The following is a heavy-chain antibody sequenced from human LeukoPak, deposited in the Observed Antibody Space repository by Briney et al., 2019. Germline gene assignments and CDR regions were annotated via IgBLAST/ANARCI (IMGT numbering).Heavy chain of an antibody. CDR3: ARTIVVVPAAKILGY. CDR2: INPDGSST. J-gene: IGHJ4*02. CDR1: GLNFSNYW. Sequence: GGSLRLSCAASGLNFSNYWMHWVRQAQGKGLVWVSRINPDGSSTNYADSVKGRFTISRDNAKNTLYLHMNSLRAEDTAVYYCARTIVVVPAAKILGYWGQGTLVTVSS. V-gene: IGHV3-74*01. D-gene: IGHD2-2*01.